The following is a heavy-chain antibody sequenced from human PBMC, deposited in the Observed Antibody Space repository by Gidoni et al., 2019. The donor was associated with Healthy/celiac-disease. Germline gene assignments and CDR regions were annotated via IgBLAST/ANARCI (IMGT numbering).Heavy chain of an antibody. Sequence: QVQLVQSGAEVKKPGASVTVSCKASGYTFTSYGSSWVRQAPGQGLEWMGWISAYNGNTNYAQKLQGRVTMTTDTSTSTAYMELRSLRSDDTAVYYCARDGAPNYDFWSGYYIHYYYYMDVWGKGTTVTVSS. CDR1: GYTFTSYG. V-gene: IGHV1-18*01. D-gene: IGHD3-3*01. CDR2: ISAYNGNT. CDR3: ARDGAPNYDFWSGYYIHYYYYMDV. J-gene: IGHJ6*03.